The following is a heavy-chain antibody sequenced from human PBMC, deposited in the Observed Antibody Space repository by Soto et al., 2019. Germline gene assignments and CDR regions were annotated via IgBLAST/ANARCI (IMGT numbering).Heavy chain of an antibody. CDR2: IYHGGTT. D-gene: IGHD6-19*01. V-gene: IGHV4-38-2*02. Sequence: SETLSLTCTVSGDSISSGSYWGWIRQPPGEGPEWIASIYHGGTTFYNPSLKSRVSISVDSSKNQFSLSLTSVTAADTATYYCARVHVMVVAGSTFDYWGPGTLVTVSS. J-gene: IGHJ4*03. CDR1: GDSISSGSY. CDR3: ARVHVMVVAGSTFDY.